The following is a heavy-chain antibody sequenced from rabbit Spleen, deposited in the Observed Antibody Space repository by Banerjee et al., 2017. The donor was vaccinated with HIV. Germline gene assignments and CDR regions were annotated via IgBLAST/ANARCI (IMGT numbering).Heavy chain of an antibody. D-gene: IGHD3-1*01. CDR1: GFTLNSYY. V-gene: IGHV1S7*01. Sequence: QSLEESGGGLVQPGGSLKLSCKASGFTLNSYYMNWVRPAPGKGLEWIGYIDPLFGITYYANWVNGRFSISRENAQNTVFLQMTSLTAADTATYFCAREFADSRNSGYGLWGPGTLVTVS. J-gene: IGHJ4*01. CDR2: IDPLFGIT. CDR3: AREFADSRNSGYGL.